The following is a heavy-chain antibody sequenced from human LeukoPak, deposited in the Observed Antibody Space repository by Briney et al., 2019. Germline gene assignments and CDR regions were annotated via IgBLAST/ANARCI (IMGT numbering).Heavy chain of an antibody. V-gene: IGHV1-46*01. D-gene: IGHD3-10*01. J-gene: IGHJ6*03. CDR1: GYTFTSYY. CDR3: ATNYYGSGSYDYYYYMDV. CDR2: INPSGGST. Sequence: ASVKVSCKASGYTFTSYYMHWVRQAPGQGLEWMGIINPSGGSTSYAQKFQGRVTMTRDTSTSTVYMELSSLRSEDTAVYYCATNYYGSGSYDYYYYMDVWGKGTTVTVSS.